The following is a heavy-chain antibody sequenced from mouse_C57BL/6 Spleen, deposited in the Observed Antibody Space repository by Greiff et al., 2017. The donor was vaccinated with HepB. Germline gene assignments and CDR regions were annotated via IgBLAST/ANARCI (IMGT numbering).Heavy chain of an antibody. J-gene: IGHJ4*01. CDR2: ISDGGSYT. CDR3: ARDSLITTVVAPMDY. D-gene: IGHD1-1*01. CDR1: GFTFSSYA. Sequence: EVQGVESGGGLVKPGGSLKLSCAASGFTFSSYAMSWVRQTPEKRLEWVATISDGGSYTYYPDNVKGRFTISRDNAKNNLYLQMSHLKSEDTAMYYCARDSLITTVVAPMDYWGQGTSVTVSS. V-gene: IGHV5-4*01.